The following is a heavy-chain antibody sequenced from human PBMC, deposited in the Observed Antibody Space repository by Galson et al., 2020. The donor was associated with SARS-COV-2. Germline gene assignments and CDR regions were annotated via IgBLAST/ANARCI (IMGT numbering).Heavy chain of an antibody. D-gene: IGHD3-22*01. CDR3: AKDYYYDRSGYYWTFDY. CDR2: ISGSGGST. CDR1: GFTFSGYA. Sequence: GGSLRLSCATSGFTFSGYAMTWVRQAPGKGLEWVSAISGSGGSTYYADSVKGRFTISRDSSKNTLYLQMNSLRIEDTAVYYCAKDYYYDRSGYYWTFDYWSQGTLVTVSS. V-gene: IGHV3-23*01. J-gene: IGHJ4*02.